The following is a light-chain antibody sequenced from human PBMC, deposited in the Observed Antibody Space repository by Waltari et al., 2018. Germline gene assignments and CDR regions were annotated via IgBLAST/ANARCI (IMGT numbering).Light chain of an antibody. V-gene: IGLV2-23*02. CDR2: DVD. Sequence: QSALTQTATVSGSPGQSITISCSGASSDIGKYNLVYWYQQHPGKAPTLIVYDVDKRPSGVSNRFSGSKSGNTAFLTISGLQTADEADYYCCSYAGSAVSVFGGGTKLTVL. CDR3: CSYAGSAVSV. CDR1: SSDIGKYNL. J-gene: IGLJ3*02.